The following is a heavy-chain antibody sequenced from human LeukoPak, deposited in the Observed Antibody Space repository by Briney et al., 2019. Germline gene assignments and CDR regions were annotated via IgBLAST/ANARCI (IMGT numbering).Heavy chain of an antibody. CDR1: GFTFSDSG. CDR3: AKVPGSVFGVDNYFDY. D-gene: IGHD3-3*02. Sequence: GGSLRLSCAASGFTFSDSGMHWVRQAPGKGLEWVTFIRYDGSDKYYADSVKGRFTISRDNSKKTLCLQMSSLRAEDTAVYYCAKVPGSVFGVDNYFDYWGQGALVTVSS. J-gene: IGHJ4*02. V-gene: IGHV3-30*02. CDR2: IRYDGSDK.